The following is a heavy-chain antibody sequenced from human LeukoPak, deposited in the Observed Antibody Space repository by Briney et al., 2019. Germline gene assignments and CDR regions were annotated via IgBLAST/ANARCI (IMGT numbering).Heavy chain of an antibody. CDR3: AHSGGFYGGKGTDY. Sequence: SGPTLVNPTQTLTLTCTFSGFSLRASGVGVGWIRQPPGKALEWLALLYWNGDKRYSPYLKSRLTITKDTSKNQVVLTMTNMDPVDTATYYCAHSGGFYGGKGTDYWGQGTLVTVSS. CDR1: GFSLRASGVG. J-gene: IGHJ4*02. V-gene: IGHV2-5*01. D-gene: IGHD4-23*01. CDR2: LYWNGDK.